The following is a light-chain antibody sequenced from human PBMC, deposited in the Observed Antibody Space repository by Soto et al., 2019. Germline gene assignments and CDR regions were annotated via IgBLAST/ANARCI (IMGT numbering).Light chain of an antibody. V-gene: IGKV3-11*01. Sequence: EIVLTQSPATLSLSPGESATLSCRASQSVTNYLAWCQHKPGQAPRLLIYDVSNRATGIPARFSGSGSGADFTLTISSLEPEDFAVYYCQHRSDWLYTFGQGTKLEIK. J-gene: IGKJ2*01. CDR1: QSVTNY. CDR2: DVS. CDR3: QHRSDWLYT.